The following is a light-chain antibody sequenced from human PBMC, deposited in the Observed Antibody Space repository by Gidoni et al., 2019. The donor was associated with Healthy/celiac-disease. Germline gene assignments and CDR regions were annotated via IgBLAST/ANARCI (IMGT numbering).Light chain of an antibody. J-gene: IGKJ1*01. CDR2: AAS. CDR3: QQSYSTSWT. CDR1: QSISSY. Sequence: DSQMTQSPSSLSASVGDRVTITCRASQSISSYLHWYQQKPGKAPKLLIYAASSLQSGVPSRFSGSGSGTDFTLTISSLHPEDFATYYCQQSYSTSWTFGQGTKVEIK. V-gene: IGKV1-39*01.